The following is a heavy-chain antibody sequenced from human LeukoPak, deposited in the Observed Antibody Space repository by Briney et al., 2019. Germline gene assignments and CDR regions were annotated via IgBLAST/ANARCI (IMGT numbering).Heavy chain of an antibody. Sequence: PGGSLRLSCAASGFTFSSYAMHWVRQAPGKGLEWVAMISNDGSNKYNADSVKGRFTISRDNAENSLYLQMNSLRAEDTAVYYCARRSVAGSLDYWGQGTLVTVSS. CDR1: GFTFSSYA. D-gene: IGHD6-19*01. J-gene: IGHJ4*02. CDR3: ARRSVAGSLDY. CDR2: ISNDGSNK. V-gene: IGHV3-30*04.